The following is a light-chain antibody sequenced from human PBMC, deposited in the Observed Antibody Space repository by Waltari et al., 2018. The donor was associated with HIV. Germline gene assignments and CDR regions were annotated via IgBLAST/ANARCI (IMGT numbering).Light chain of an antibody. Sequence: QSVLTQPPSASGTPGLRVTIPCSGSSSTIETKYIYWYQQVPGTTPRLLIYRNNQRPAGVPDRFSGSKSGTSASLAINGLRSEDEADYYCAAWDDSLSGHVVFGGGTKLTVL. V-gene: IGLV1-47*01. CDR2: RNN. CDR1: SSTIETKY. J-gene: IGLJ2*01. CDR3: AAWDDSLSGHVV.